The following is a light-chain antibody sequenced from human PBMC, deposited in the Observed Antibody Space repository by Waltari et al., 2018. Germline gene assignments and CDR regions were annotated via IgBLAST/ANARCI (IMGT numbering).Light chain of an antibody. V-gene: IGKV3-11*01. J-gene: IGKJ5*01. CDR1: QSVSGY. CDR3: QQRSNWPIT. CDR2: DSS. Sequence: EIVLTQSPATLSLSPGQRASLSCRASQSVSGYLAWYQQKPGQAPRLLIYDSSTRATGIPARFSGSGSGTDCTLTISSLEPEDFAVYYCQQRSNWPITFGQGTRLEIK.